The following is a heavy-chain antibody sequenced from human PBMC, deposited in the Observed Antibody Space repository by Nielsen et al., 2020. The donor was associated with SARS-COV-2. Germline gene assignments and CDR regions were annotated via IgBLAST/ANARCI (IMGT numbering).Heavy chain of an antibody. CDR1: GYTFTSYA. Sequence: ASVKVSCKASGYTFTSYAMHWVRQAPGQRLEWMGWINAGNDNTKYSQKFQGRVTITRDTSASTAYMELSSLRSEDTAVYYCARDRYDILTGYYSYNWFDPWGQGTLVTVSS. J-gene: IGHJ5*02. V-gene: IGHV1-3*01. CDR3: ARDRYDILTGYYSYNWFDP. D-gene: IGHD3-9*01. CDR2: INAGNDNT.